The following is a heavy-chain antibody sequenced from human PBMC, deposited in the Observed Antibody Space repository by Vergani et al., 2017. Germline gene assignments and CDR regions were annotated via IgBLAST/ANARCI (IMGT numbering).Heavy chain of an antibody. V-gene: IGHV3-21*01. CDR2: ISSSSNYI. Sequence: EVQLQESGGGLVKPGGSLRVSCAASGFSFSTYSINWVRQAPGKGLEWVSSISSSSNYIYYADSVKGRFAISRDNAKNSLYLQMNSLRAEDTAVYYCAREDGGKYYYYYYMDVWGKGTTVTVSS. CDR1: GFSFSTYS. D-gene: IGHD4-23*01. CDR3: AREDGGKYYYYYYMDV. J-gene: IGHJ6*03.